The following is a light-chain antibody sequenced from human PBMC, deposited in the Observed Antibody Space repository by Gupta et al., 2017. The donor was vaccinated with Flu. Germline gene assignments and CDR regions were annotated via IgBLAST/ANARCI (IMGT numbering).Light chain of an antibody. Sequence: TISCTGSSSDIGGYNYFSWLQHHPAKPHHLMFFEVTRRPAGVAGRFSGSKSGNTASLTVSVHPAEEAADYYCGSDAGRNNYVFGAGTKVTVL. CDR2: EVT. CDR1: SSDIGGYNY. V-gene: IGLV2-8*01. CDR3: GSDAGRNNYV. J-gene: IGLJ1*01.